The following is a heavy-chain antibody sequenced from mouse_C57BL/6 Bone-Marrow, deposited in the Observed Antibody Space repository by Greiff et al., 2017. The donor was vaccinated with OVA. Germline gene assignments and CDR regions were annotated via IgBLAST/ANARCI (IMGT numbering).Heavy chain of an antibody. V-gene: IGHV5-4*01. Sequence: DVQLQESGGGLVKPGGSLKLSCAASGFTFSSYAMSWVRQTPEKRLEWVATISDGGSYTYYPDNVKGRFTISRDNAKNNLYLQMSHLKSEDTAMYYCAREGNNWGQGTLVTVSA. CDR1: GFTFSSYA. CDR3: AREGNN. J-gene: IGHJ3*01. CDR2: ISDGGSYT.